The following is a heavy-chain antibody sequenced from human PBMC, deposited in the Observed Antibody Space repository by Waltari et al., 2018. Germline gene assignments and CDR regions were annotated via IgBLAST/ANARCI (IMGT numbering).Heavy chain of an antibody. J-gene: IGHJ4*02. CDR1: GFPFRRFS. D-gene: IGHD5-18*01. V-gene: IGHV3-23*01. CDR2: ISVDGGIR. CDR3: AKDLGVDTAPNDY. Sequence: EVQLLESGGGLVQPGGSLSLSCAASGFPFRRFSLIWFRRAPGKGLEWVSEISVDGGIRYYADSVKGRFTISRDNSKSTLYLQMHSLRAEDTALYSCAKDLGVDTAPNDYWGQGTLVTVSS.